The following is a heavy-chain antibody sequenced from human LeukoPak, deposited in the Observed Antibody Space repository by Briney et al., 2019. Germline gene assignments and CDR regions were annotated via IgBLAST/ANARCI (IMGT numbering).Heavy chain of an antibody. J-gene: IGHJ4*02. CDR3: ARCWWDSSGYLFDY. CDR1: GYSFTSYD. D-gene: IGHD3-22*01. Sequence: ASVKVSCKASGYSFTSYDMNWVRQATGQGLEWMGWMNPNSGNTGYVQKFQGRVSMTRDTSTSTAYMELRSLRSEDTAVYYCARCWWDSSGYLFDYWGQGTLVTVSS. V-gene: IGHV1-8*01. CDR2: MNPNSGNT.